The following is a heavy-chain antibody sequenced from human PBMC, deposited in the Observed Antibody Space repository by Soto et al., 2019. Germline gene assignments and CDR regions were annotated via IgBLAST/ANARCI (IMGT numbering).Heavy chain of an antibody. CDR3: ATGYMVYATRLDY. J-gene: IGHJ4*02. D-gene: IGHD2-8*01. CDR2: ISAYNGNT. V-gene: IGHV1-18*03. CDR1: GYTSTSYG. Sequence: SSAQSSCNASGYTSTSYGISWVLHPPAQELQWMGWISAYNGNTNYAQKLQSRVTMTTDTSTSTAYKELSSLRSEDMVVYYCATGYMVYATRLDYWGQRALVTVSS.